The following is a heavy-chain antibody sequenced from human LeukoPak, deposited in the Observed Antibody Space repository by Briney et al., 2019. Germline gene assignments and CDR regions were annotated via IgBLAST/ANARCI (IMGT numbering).Heavy chain of an antibody. J-gene: IGHJ4*02. D-gene: IGHD2-21*02. CDR1: GGTFSSYA. CDR2: IIPILGIA. Sequence: SVKVSCKASGGTFSSYAFSWVRQAPGQGLEWMGRIIPILGIANYAQKFQGRVTITADKSTSTAYMELSSLRSEDTAVYYCARGPYCGGDCSLGPFDYWGQGTLVTVSS. CDR3: ARGPYCGGDCSLGPFDY. V-gene: IGHV1-69*04.